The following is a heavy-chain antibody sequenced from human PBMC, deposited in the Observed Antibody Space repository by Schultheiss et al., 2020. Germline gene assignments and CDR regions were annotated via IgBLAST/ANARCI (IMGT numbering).Heavy chain of an antibody. CDR2: IWYDGSNK. D-gene: IGHD6-13*01. CDR1: GFTFSSYG. V-gene: IGHV3-33*01. Sequence: GESLKISCAASGFTFSSYGMHWVRQAPGKGLEWVAVIWYDGSNKYYADSVKGRFTISRDNSKNTLYLQMNSLRAEDTAVYYCAREQQLVGFDYWGQGTLVNGYS. J-gene: IGHJ4*02. CDR3: AREQQLVGFDY.